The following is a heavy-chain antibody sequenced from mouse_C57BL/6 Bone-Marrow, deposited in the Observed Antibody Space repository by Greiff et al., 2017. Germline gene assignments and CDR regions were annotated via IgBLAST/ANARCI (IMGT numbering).Heavy chain of an antibody. CDR3: ARHEGGSPFAY. Sequence: DVMLVESGGGLVQPGGSLKLSCAASGFTFSDYGMAWVRQAPRKGPEWVAFISNLAYSIYYADTVTGRFTISRENAKNTLYLEMSSLRSEDTAMYYCARHEGGSPFAYWGQGTLVTVSA. V-gene: IGHV5-15*01. CDR2: ISNLAYSI. J-gene: IGHJ3*01. D-gene: IGHD1-1*01. CDR1: GFTFSDYG.